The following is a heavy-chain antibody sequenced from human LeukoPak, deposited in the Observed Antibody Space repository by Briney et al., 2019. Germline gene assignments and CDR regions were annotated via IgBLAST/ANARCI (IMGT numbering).Heavy chain of an antibody. CDR3: ARDEAKGAGSYYSDFSY. D-gene: IGHD3-10*01. Sequence: ETLSLPCTVSGGSMSSSSYYWGWIRQPPGKGPEWIGSIYSSGSTYYNPSLKSRVTISVDTSKNQFSLKLNSVTAADTAVYYCARDEAKGAGSYYSDFSYWGQGTLVTVSS. CDR1: GGSMSSSSYY. V-gene: IGHV4-39*02. J-gene: IGHJ4*02. CDR2: IYSSGST.